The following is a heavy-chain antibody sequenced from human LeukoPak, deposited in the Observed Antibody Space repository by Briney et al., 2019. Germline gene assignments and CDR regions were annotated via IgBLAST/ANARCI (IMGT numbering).Heavy chain of an antibody. J-gene: IGHJ4*02. CDR1: GFTFSSYS. V-gene: IGHV3-48*01. CDR2: ISSSSSTI. CDR3: ARAGPFDY. Sequence: GGSLRLSCAASGFTFSSYSMSWVRQAPGKGLEWVSYISSSSSTIYYADSVKGRFTISRDNAKNSLYLQMNSLRAEDTAVYYCARAGPFDYWGQGTLVTVSS.